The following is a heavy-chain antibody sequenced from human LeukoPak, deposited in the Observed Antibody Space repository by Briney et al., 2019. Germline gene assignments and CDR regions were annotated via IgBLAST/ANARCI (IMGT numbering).Heavy chain of an antibody. CDR2: ISGYNDNR. CDR3: ARDRGWFDP. J-gene: IGHJ5*02. V-gene: IGHV1-18*01. CDR1: GYTFTSYD. D-gene: IGHD3-10*01. Sequence: ASVKVSCKASGYTFTSYDISWVRQAPGQGLEWMGWISGYNDNRNYAQKLQGRVTMTTDRSTTTAYMELRSLRSDDTAVYYCARDRGWFDPWGQETLVPVSS.